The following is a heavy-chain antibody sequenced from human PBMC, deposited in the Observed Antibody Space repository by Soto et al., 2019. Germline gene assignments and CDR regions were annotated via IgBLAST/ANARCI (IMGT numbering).Heavy chain of an antibody. CDR1: GYTFTSYD. D-gene: IGHD1-26*01. J-gene: IGHJ4*02. CDR2: MNPNSGNT. V-gene: IGHV1-8*01. CDR3: ARSPPKWAFDY. Sequence: ASVKGSCKASGYTFTSYDINWVRQATGQGLEWMGWMNPNSGNTGYAQKFQGRVTMTRNTSISTAYMELSSLRSEYTAVYYCARSPPKWAFDYWGLGTLVTVSS.